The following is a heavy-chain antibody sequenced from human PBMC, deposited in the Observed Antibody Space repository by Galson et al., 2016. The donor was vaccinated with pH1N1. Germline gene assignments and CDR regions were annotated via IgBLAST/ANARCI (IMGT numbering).Heavy chain of an antibody. CDR2: IYLGGSLN. V-gene: IGHV5-51*01. J-gene: IGHJ3*02. Sequence: QSGAEVKKPGESLKISCKGSGYRFPSSWIGWVRQMPGKGLEWMGIIYLGGSLNRYRPSFQGQVTISADKSVNIVYLEWVSLKASDTAMYYCARQNDYGDYRGDAFDIWGQGTMVTVSS. CDR1: GYRFPSSW. CDR3: ARQNDYGDYRGDAFDI. D-gene: IGHD4-17*01.